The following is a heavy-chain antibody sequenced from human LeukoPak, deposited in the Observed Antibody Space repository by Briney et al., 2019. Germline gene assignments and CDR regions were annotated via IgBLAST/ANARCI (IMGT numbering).Heavy chain of an antibody. CDR2: INHSGST. V-gene: IGHV4-34*01. Sequence: SEALSLTCAVYGGSFSGYYWSWIRQPPGKGLKWVGEINHSGSTNYNPSPKSRVTISVDTSKNQFSLKLSSVTAADTAVYYCAGKESPPDYVYGMDVWGKGTTVTVSS. CDR1: GGSFSGYY. D-gene: IGHD4-17*01. J-gene: IGHJ6*04. CDR3: AGKESPPDYVYGMDV.